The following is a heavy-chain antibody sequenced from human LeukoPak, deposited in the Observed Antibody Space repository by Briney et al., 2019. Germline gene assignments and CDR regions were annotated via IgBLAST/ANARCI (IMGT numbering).Heavy chain of an antibody. D-gene: IGHD6-13*01. J-gene: IGHJ4*02. CDR3: ARILKAAAGSLEN. V-gene: IGHV1-2*02. Sequence: GASVKVSCKASGYTFTGYYMHWVRQAPGQGLEWMGWINPNSGGTNYAQKSQGRVTMTRDTSISTAYMELSRLRSDDTAVYYCARILKAAAGSLENWGQGTLVTVSS. CDR1: GYTFTGYY. CDR2: INPNSGGT.